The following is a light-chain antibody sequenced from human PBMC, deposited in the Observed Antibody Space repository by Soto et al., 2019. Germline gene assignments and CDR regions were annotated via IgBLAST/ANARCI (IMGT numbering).Light chain of an antibody. Sequence: DIQLTQSPSFLSASIGDRVTITCLASQDFSNFLACYQQKPVRAPKLLMYDASTLQSGVPPRLSGSGSVTQFPLTISSLKTEDFTTSYCQHLYSSALTFGGGTKVDIK. V-gene: IGKV1-9*01. CDR3: QHLYSSALT. CDR1: QDFSNF. CDR2: DAS. J-gene: IGKJ4*01.